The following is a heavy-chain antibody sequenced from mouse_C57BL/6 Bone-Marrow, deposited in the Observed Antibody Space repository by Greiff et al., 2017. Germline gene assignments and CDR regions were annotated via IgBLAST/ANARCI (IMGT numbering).Heavy chain of an antibody. J-gene: IGHJ4*01. Sequence: QVQLQQPGAELVRPGSSVKLSCKASGYTFTSYWMDWVKQRPGQGLEWIGNIYPSDSETHYNQKFKDKATLTVDKSSSTAYMQLSSLTSEDSAVYYCARGLLLRFYAMDYWGQGTSVTVSS. D-gene: IGHD1-1*01. CDR3: ARGLLLRFYAMDY. V-gene: IGHV1-61*01. CDR1: GYTFTSYW. CDR2: IYPSDSET.